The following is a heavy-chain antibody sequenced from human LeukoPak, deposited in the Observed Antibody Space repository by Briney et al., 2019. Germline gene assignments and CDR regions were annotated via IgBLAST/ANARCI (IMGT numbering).Heavy chain of an antibody. V-gene: IGHV3-7*01. D-gene: IGHD3-3*01. CDR2: IKQDGSDK. Sequence: VQPGGSLRLSCEVSGFTFSVYWMSWVRPAPGKGLEWVANIKQDGSDKYYVDSVKGRFTISRDNAKNSLYLQMNSLRAEDTAVYYCARGGWSAILTIFGVRLDYWGQGTLVTVSS. CDR1: GFTFSVYW. CDR3: ARGGWSAILTIFGVRLDY. J-gene: IGHJ4*02.